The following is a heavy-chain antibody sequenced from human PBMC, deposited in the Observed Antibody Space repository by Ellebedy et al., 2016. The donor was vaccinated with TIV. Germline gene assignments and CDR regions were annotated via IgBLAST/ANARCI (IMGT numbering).Heavy chain of an antibody. D-gene: IGHD3-16*01. CDR1: GYTFTSYD. V-gene: IGHV1-8*01. J-gene: IGHJ6*02. Sequence: ASVKVSXXASGYTFTSYDINWVRQATGQGLEWMGWMNPNSGNTGYAQKFQGRVTITRDTSASTAYMELSSLRSEDTAVYYCARARRWPLGDYYYYGMDVWGQGTTVTVSS. CDR2: MNPNSGNT. CDR3: ARARRWPLGDYYYYGMDV.